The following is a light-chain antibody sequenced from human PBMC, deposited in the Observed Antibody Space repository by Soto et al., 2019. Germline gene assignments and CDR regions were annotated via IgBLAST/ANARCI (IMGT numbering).Light chain of an antibody. Sequence: DMQMTQSPPSVSASVGDRVTITCRASQGISNWLAWYQQKQGKAPKLLIYAATPLQSMVPFRFSGNGSETDCTLTSSRQQPEDFATYKSQQANSFPLTFGGGTNVEIK. CDR3: QQANSFPLT. J-gene: IGKJ4*01. CDR1: QGISNW. V-gene: IGKV1-12*01. CDR2: AAT.